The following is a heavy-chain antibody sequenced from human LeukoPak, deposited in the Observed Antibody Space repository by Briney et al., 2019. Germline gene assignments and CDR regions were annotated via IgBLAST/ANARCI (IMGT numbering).Heavy chain of an antibody. CDR3: ASGGYYYDYYYYMDV. V-gene: IGHV1-69*13. CDR2: IIPIFGTA. D-gene: IGHD3-22*01. CDR1: GGTFTSYA. J-gene: IGHJ6*03. Sequence: PVKVSCKASGGTFTSYAISWVREAPGQGREWRGGIIPIFGTANYAKKFQGRGTITSDETTSTAYMEMRSLRSEDTAVYYCASGGYYYDYYYYMDVWGKGTTVTISS.